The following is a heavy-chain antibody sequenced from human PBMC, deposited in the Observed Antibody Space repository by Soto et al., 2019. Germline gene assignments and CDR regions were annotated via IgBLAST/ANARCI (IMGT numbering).Heavy chain of an antibody. D-gene: IGHD2-2*01. CDR3: AKYGVVVPAGNWFDP. Sequence: GGSLRLSCAASGFTFSSYAMSWVRQAPGKGLEWVSAISGSGGSTYYADSVKGRFTISRDNSKNTLYLQMNSLRAEDTAVYYCAKYGVVVPAGNWFDPWGQGTLVTVSS. V-gene: IGHV3-23*01. CDR1: GFTFSSYA. J-gene: IGHJ5*02. CDR2: ISGSGGST.